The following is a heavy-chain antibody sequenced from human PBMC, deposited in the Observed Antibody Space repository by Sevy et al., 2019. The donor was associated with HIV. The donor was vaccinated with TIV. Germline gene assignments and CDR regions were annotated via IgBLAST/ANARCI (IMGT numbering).Heavy chain of an antibody. D-gene: IGHD2-15*01. V-gene: IGHV3-72*01. CDR2: TRNKANSYTT. CDR1: GFTFSDHY. CDR3: ARGEGVVVVAANYYYGMDV. J-gene: IGHJ6*02. Sequence: GGSLRLSCAASGFTFSDHYMDWVRQAPGKGLEWVGRTRNKANSYTTEYAASVKGRFTISRDDSKNSLYLQMNSLKTEDTAVYYCARGEGVVVVAANYYYGMDVWGQGTTVTVSS.